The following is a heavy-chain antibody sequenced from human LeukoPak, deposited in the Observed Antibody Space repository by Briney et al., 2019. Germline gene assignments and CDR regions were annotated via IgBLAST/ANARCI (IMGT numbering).Heavy chain of an antibody. J-gene: IGHJ4*02. D-gene: IGHD1-7*01. Sequence: PSETLSLTCTVSGGSISSYYWSWIRQPPGKGLEWIGYIYYSGSTNYNPSLKSRVTVSVDTSRNQFSLKLNSVTAADTAVYYCARTVSTGTLDYWGQGTLVTVSS. V-gene: IGHV4-59*01. CDR2: IYYSGST. CDR1: GGSISSYY. CDR3: ARTVSTGTLDY.